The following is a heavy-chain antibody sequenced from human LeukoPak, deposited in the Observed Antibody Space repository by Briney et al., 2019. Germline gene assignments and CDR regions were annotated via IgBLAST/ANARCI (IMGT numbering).Heavy chain of an antibody. J-gene: IGHJ4*02. Sequence: SETLSLTCTVSGGSISSGSYYWSWIRQPAGKGLEWIGRIYTSGSTNYNPSLKSRVTISVDTSKNQFSLKLSSVTAADTAVYYCARGNGYYFDYWGLGTLVTVSS. CDR1: GGSISSGSYY. V-gene: IGHV4-61*02. CDR2: IYTSGST. CDR3: ARGNGYYFDY.